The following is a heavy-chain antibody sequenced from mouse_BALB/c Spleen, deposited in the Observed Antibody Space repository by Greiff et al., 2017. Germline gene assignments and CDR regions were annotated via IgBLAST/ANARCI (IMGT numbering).Heavy chain of an antibody. V-gene: IGHV5-12-2*01. CDR3: ARHDGYGYGEFAY. D-gene: IGHD1-2*01. CDR1: GFTFSSYT. CDR2: ISNGGGST. Sequence: EVKLVESGGGLVQPGGSLKLSCAASGFTFSSYTMSWVRQTPEKRLEWVAYISNGGGSTYYPDTVKGRFTISRDNAKNTLYLQMSSLKSEDTAMYYCARHDGYGYGEFAYWGQGTLVTVSA. J-gene: IGHJ3*01.